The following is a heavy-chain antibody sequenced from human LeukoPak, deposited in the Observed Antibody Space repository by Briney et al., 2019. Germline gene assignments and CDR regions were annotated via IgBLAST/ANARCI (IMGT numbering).Heavy chain of an antibody. D-gene: IGHD2-15*01. Sequence: PGGSLRLSCAASGFTFSRYALHWVRQTPGMGLEWVALTSFDGSGQYYADFVKGRFTISRDNSKNTLYLQMNSLRPEDTAVYYCARGSVGTPPPFDFWGQGTLVTVSS. CDR1: GFTFSRYA. CDR3: ARGSVGTPPPFDF. CDR2: TSFDGSGQ. J-gene: IGHJ4*02. V-gene: IGHV3-30-3*01.